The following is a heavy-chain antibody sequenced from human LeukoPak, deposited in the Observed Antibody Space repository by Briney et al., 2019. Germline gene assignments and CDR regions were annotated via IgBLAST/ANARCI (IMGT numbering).Heavy chain of an antibody. CDR1: GFTFGDYG. CDR3: AGSQTWIQVWCIDY. CDR2: INRYGGST. J-gene: IGHJ4*02. Sequence: GGPLRLSCAASGFTFGDYGMRWLRQAPGKGLEWVSRINRYGGSTVYADSVKGRFTIPRDNAKNTLYLQMNSLRAEDRALYYCAGSQTWIQVWCIDYWGQGTLVTVSS. V-gene: IGHV3-20*04. D-gene: IGHD5-18*01.